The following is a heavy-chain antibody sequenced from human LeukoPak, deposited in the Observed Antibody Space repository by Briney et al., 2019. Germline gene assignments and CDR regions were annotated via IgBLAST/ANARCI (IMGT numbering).Heavy chain of an antibody. CDR3: ARDQRYCSGGSCYPGWFDP. CDR1: GYTFTGYY. Sequence: ASVKVSCKASGYTFTGYYVHWVRQAPGQGLEWMGWINPSGGTNYAQKFQGRVTMTRDTSISTAYMELSRLRSDDTAVYYCARDQRYCSGGSCYPGWFDPWGQGTLVTVSS. J-gene: IGHJ5*02. D-gene: IGHD2-15*01. V-gene: IGHV1-2*02. CDR2: INPSGGT.